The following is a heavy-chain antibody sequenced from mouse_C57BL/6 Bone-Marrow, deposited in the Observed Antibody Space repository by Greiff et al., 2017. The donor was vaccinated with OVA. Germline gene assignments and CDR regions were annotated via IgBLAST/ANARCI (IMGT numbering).Heavy chain of an antibody. CDR1: GYTFTNYW. D-gene: IGHD2-12*01. V-gene: IGHV1-63*01. CDR3: ARWGDSHHVRYYIDY. Sequence: LVESGAELVRPGTSVKMSCTASGYTFTNYWIGWAKQRPGHGLEWIGDIYPGGGYTNYNEKFKGKATLTADKSSSTAYMQFSSLTSEDTAIYYGARWGDSHHVRYYIDYGGQGTTLTVSS. J-gene: IGHJ2*01. CDR2: IYPGGGYT.